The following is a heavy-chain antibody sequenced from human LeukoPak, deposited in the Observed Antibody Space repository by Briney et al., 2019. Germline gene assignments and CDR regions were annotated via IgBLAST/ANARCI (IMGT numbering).Heavy chain of an antibody. J-gene: IGHJ6*03. CDR2: TSFSGST. Sequence: SETLSLTCTVSGDSINSHYWSWIRQPPGKGLEWIGFTSFSGSTNYNPSLRSRVTISLDTSRNQFSLTLNAMTAADTAVYYCARRNYDILTGFYGGGTYNYYYTDVWGKGTTVIVSS. D-gene: IGHD3-9*01. V-gene: IGHV4-59*08. CDR3: ARRNYDILTGFYGGGTYNYYYTDV. CDR1: GDSINSHY.